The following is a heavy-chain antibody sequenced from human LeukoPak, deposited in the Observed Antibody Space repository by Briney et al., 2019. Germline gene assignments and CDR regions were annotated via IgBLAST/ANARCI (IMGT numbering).Heavy chain of an antibody. Sequence: GGSLRLSCAASGFTFSSYTMHWARQAPGKGLEWVSAISGSGGSTYYADSVKGRFTISRDNSKNTLYLQMNSLRAEDTAVYYCAKAIYSSSRMDVWGQGTTVTVSS. CDR3: AKAIYSSSRMDV. CDR2: ISGSGGST. D-gene: IGHD6-13*01. V-gene: IGHV3-23*01. CDR1: GFTFSSYT. J-gene: IGHJ6*02.